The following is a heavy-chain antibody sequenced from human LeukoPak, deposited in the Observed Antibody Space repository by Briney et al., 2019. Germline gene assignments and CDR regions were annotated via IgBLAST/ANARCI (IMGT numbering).Heavy chain of an antibody. CDR2: ISAYNGNT. CDR3: ARGFPPRRQYDSSGYYSYYFDY. D-gene: IGHD3-22*01. V-gene: IGHV1-18*01. J-gene: IGHJ4*02. Sequence: ASVKVSCKTSGYTFTSYGISWVRQAPGQGLEWMGWISAYNGNTHSAQKLQGRVTMTTDTSTSTAYMELRSLRSDDTVVYYCARGFPPRRQYDSSGYYSYYFDYWGQGTLVTVSS. CDR1: GYTFTSYG.